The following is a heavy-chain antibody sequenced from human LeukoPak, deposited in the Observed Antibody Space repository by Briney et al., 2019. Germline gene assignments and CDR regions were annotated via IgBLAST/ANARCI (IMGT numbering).Heavy chain of an antibody. D-gene: IGHD6-19*01. J-gene: IGHJ6*03. CDR3: AKDAVTALAGYYYYMDV. Sequence: PGGSLRLSCAASGFTFSIYAMSWVRQTPGKGLEWVSAFSGSGGSTYYADSVKGRFTISRDSSKNTLYLQMNSLRADDTAVYYCAKDAVTALAGYYYYMDVWGKGTMVTVSS. CDR1: GFTFSIYA. CDR2: FSGSGGST. V-gene: IGHV3-23*01.